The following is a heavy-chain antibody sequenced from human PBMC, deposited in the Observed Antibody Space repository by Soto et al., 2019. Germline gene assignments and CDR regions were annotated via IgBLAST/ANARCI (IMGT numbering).Heavy chain of an antibody. V-gene: IGHV4-34*01. CDR1: GGSFSGYY. CDR2: INHSGST. Sequence: SETLSLTCAVYGGSFSGYYWSWIRQPPGKGLEWIGEINHSGSTNYNPSLKSRVTISVDTSKNQFSLKLSSVTAADTAVYYCARPSRSSKSYLGYYYMDVWGKGTTVTVSS. D-gene: IGHD2-2*01. J-gene: IGHJ6*03. CDR3: ARPSRSSKSYLGYYYMDV.